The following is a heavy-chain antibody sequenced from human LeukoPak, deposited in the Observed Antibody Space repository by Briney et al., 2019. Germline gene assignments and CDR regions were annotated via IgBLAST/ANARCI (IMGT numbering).Heavy chain of an antibody. CDR2: ISANNGVT. V-gene: IGHV1-18*01. Sequence: ASVKVSCKASGNTLSNYGFSWVRQAPGQGLEWMGRISANNGVTDYAQKLQGRVTLTTDTSTSTAYMELRSLRSDDTAVYYCAREPPPYYDGLTGYYRDHYYGMDVWGQGTTVTVSS. J-gene: IGHJ6*02. D-gene: IGHD3-9*01. CDR1: GNTLSNYG. CDR3: AREPPPYYDGLTGYYRDHYYGMDV.